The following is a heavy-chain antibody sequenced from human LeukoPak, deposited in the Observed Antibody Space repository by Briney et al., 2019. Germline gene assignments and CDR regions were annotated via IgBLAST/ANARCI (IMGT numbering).Heavy chain of an antibody. J-gene: IGHJ5*02. CDR2: IGSRSRSI. Sequence: GGSLRLSCAASGFTFSDYYMSWIRQAPGKGLEWVSYIGSRSRSIYYADSVKGRFTISRDNAKNSLYLQMNSLRAEDTAVYYCARDQQWLQQRVTWFDPWGQGTLVTVSS. V-gene: IGHV3-11*04. CDR3: ARDQQWLQQRVTWFDP. D-gene: IGHD6-19*01. CDR1: GFTFSDYY.